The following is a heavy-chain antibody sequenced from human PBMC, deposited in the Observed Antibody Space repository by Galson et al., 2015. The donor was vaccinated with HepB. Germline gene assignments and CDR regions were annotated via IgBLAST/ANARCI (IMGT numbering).Heavy chain of an antibody. Sequence: ETLSLTCTVSGGSISSYYWSWIRQPAGKGLEWIGRIYTSGSTNYNPSLKSRVTMSVDTSKNQFSLKLSSVTAADTAVYYCARDLSSENYYYYMDVWGKGTTVTVSS. V-gene: IGHV4-4*07. CDR3: ARDLSSENYYYYMDV. CDR2: IYTSGST. J-gene: IGHJ6*03. CDR1: GGSISSYY. D-gene: IGHD3-22*01.